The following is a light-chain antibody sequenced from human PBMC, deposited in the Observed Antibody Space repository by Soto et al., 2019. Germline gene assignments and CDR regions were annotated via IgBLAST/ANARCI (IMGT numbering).Light chain of an antibody. Sequence: IQLTQSPSSLSASVGDRVTITCRASQDIAIYLAWYQQKPGEAPKLLIYTASNLQSGVPSRFSGSGSGTDFTLTITSLQPEDFATYYCQQSYTSITFGQGTRLEIK. CDR2: TAS. CDR3: QQSYTSIT. V-gene: IGKV1-39*01. CDR1: QDIAIY. J-gene: IGKJ5*01.